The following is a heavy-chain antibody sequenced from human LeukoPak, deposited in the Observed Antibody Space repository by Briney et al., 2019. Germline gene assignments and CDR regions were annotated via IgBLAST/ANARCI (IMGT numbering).Heavy chain of an antibody. CDR2: ISWNSGNI. Sequence: GRSLRLSCAASGFTFDDYAMHWVRQAPGKGLEWVSGISWNSGNIGYADSVKGRFTISRDNAKNSLFLQMNSLRAEDMALYYCAKDSGHGGILYWNLDLWGRGTLVTVSS. CDR3: AKDSGHGGILYWNLDL. D-gene: IGHD4-23*01. V-gene: IGHV3-9*03. CDR1: GFTFDDYA. J-gene: IGHJ2*01.